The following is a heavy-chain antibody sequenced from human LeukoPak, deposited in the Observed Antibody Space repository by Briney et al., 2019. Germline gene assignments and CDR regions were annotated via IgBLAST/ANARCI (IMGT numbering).Heavy chain of an antibody. V-gene: IGHV1-18*04. CDR2: ISAYNGNT. J-gene: IGHJ4*02. CDR1: GYTFTSYG. CDR3: ARTPSSSILLWSEYYFDY. Sequence: ASVKVSCKASGYTFTSYGISWVRQAPGQGLEWVGWISAYNGNTNYAQKIQGRVTMTTDTSTSTAYMELRSLRSDDTAVYYCARTPSSSILLWSEYYFDYWGQGTLVTVSS. D-gene: IGHD5-18*01.